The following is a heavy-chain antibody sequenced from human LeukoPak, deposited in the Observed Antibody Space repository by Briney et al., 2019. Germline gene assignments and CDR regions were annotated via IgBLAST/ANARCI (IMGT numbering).Heavy chain of an antibody. CDR1: GFTFSSYS. Sequence: KPGGSLRLSCAASGFTFSSYSMNWVRQAPGKGLEWVSSISSSSSYIYYADSVKGRFTISRDNAKNSLYLQMNSLRAEDTAVYYCARDNPGVAAAGSFDYWGQGTLVTVSS. D-gene: IGHD6-13*01. CDR2: ISSSSSYI. J-gene: IGHJ4*02. V-gene: IGHV3-21*01. CDR3: ARDNPGVAAAGSFDY.